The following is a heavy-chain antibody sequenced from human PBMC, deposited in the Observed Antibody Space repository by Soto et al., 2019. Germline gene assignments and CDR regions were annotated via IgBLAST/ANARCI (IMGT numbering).Heavy chain of an antibody. J-gene: IGHJ5*02. CDR3: AVVDSTGNWFDP. D-gene: IGHD6-25*01. CDR1: GGSISSSDFY. V-gene: IGHV4-39*01. Sequence: SETLSLTCTAAGGSISSSDFYWGWLRQTPGKGLEFIGSMYYSGTTYYNPSLKSRVTISVDTSKNQFTLKLISVTAADTAVYYCAVVDSTGNWFDPWGEGALVTVSS. CDR2: MYYSGTT.